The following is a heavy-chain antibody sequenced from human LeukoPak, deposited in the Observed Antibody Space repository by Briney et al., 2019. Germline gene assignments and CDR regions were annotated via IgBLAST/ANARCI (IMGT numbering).Heavy chain of an antibody. V-gene: IGHV1-24*01. J-gene: IGHJ1*01. CDR3: EKXXXRXXXXQH. Sequence: XXXRQAPGKGXGXXGGFDPEDGETIYAQKFQGRVTMTKDTXXDTXYMELSSLRSEDTAVYYCEKXXXRXXXXQHWGQXTXVTVSS. CDR2: FDPEDGET.